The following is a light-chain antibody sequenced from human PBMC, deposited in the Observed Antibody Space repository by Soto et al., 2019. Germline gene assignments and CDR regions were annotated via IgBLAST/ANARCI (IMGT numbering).Light chain of an antibody. J-gene: IGKJ4*01. V-gene: IGKV3-15*01. CDR3: QQYKVWPLT. CDR2: VAS. Sequence: EIVMTQSPATLSVSPGERATLSCRASQSVSSNLAWYQQKPGQTPKLLIYVASTRATGIPARFSGSGSGTEFTLNISSLQSEDFAVYYCQQYKVWPLTFGGGNKVEFK. CDR1: QSVSSN.